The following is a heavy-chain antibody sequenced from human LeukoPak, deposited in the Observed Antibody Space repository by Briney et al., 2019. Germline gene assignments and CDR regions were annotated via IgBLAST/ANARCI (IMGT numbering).Heavy chain of an antibody. CDR2: IYHSGST. J-gene: IGHJ2*01. V-gene: IGHV4-4*02. CDR3: ARAPKYFFDSSASWYFDI. D-gene: IGHD3-22*01. CDR1: GGSISSSNW. Sequence: SGTLSLTCAVSGGSISSSNWWSWVRQPPGKGLEWIGEIYHSGSTNYNPSLKSRVTISLDESKNQFYLKLNSVTAADTAVYYCARAPKYFFDSSASWYFDIWGLGTLVAVSS.